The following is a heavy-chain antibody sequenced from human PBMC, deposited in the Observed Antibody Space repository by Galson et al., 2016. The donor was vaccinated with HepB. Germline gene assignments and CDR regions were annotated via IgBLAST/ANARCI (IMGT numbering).Heavy chain of an antibody. D-gene: IGHD5-24*01. Sequence: SLRLSCAASGFTFSDFAMSWVRQAPGKGLEWVSIISGTGGSTYYADSVKGRFTISRDNSKNTRYLQMNSLRAEDTAVYYCAKGVERWLQKNWFDPWGQGTLVTVSS. J-gene: IGHJ5*02. CDR1: GFTFSDFA. CDR2: ISGTGGST. V-gene: IGHV3-23*01. CDR3: AKGVERWLQKNWFDP.